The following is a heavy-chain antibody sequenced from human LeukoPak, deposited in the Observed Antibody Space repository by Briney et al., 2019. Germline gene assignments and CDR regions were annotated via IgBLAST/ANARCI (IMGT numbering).Heavy chain of an antibody. CDR2: ISGSGGST. J-gene: IGHJ4*02. CDR3: ARESRRYGSGSYPPDY. D-gene: IGHD3-10*01. CDR1: GFTFSSYA. V-gene: IGHV3-23*01. Sequence: GGSLRLSCAASGFTFSSYAMSWVRQAPGKGLEWVSAISGSGGSTYYADSVKGRFTISRDNSKNTLYLQVNSLRAEDTAVYYCARESRRYGSGSYPPDYWGRGTLVTVSS.